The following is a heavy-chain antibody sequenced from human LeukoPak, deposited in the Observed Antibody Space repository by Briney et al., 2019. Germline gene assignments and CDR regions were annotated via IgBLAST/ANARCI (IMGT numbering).Heavy chain of an antibody. J-gene: IGHJ4*02. CDR1: GGSISSSNW. V-gene: IGHV4-4*02. Sequence: SETLSLTCAVSGGSISSSNWWSWVRQPPGKGLEWIGEIYHSGSTNYNPSLKSRVTISVDKSKNQFSLKLSSVTAADTAVYYCAAAGGSGSYSDYWGQGTLVTVSS. CDR3: AAAGGSGSYSDY. CDR2: IYHSGST. D-gene: IGHD3-10*01.